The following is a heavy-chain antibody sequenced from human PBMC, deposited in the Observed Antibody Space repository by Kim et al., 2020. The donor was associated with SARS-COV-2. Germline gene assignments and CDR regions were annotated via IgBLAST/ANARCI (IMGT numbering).Heavy chain of an antibody. D-gene: IGHD2-21*01. Sequence: ASVKVSCKASGYTFTSYDINWVRQATGQGLEWMGWMNPNSGNTGYAQKFQGRVTITRNTSISTAYMELSSRRYEETAVYYCARGHLKGIVMVIALLPYYYYMDVWGKGTTVTVSS. CDR2: MNPNSGNT. CDR3: ARGHLKGIVMVIALLPYYYYMDV. CDR1: GYTFTSYD. V-gene: IGHV1-8*01. J-gene: IGHJ6*03.